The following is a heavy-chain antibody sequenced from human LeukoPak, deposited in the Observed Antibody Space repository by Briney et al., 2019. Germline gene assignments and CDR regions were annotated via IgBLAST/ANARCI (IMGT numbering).Heavy chain of an antibody. D-gene: IGHD2-2*02. CDR3: ARRAYCSSTSCYRGYYYYMDV. CDR2: IKQDGSEK. V-gene: IGHV3-7*01. Sequence: GGSLRLSCAASGFTFSSYWMSWVRQAPGKGLEWVANIKQDGSEKYYVDSVKGRFTISRDNAKNSLYLQMNSLRAEDTAVYYCARRAYCSSTSCYRGYYYYMDVWGKGTTVTVSS. CDR1: GFTFSSYW. J-gene: IGHJ6*03.